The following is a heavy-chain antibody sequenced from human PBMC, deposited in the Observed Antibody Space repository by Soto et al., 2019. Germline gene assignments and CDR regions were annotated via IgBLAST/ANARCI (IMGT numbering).Heavy chain of an antibody. CDR2: ISYDGSNK. CDR1: GFTFSSYG. J-gene: IGHJ6*02. CDR3: AKGYGMDV. Sequence: QVQLVESGGGVVQPGRSLRLSCAASGFTFSSYGMHWVRQAPGKGLEWVVVISYDGSNKYYADSVKGRFTISRDNSKNTLYLQMNSLRAEDTAVYYCAKGYGMDVWGQGTTVTVSS. V-gene: IGHV3-30*18.